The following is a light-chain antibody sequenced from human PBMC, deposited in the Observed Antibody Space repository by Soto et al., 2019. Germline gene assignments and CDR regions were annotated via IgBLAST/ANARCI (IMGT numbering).Light chain of an antibody. V-gene: IGKV1-39*01. CDR1: QPVINF. J-gene: IGKJ3*01. Sequence: DLQMTQSPSSLSASVGDRVTITCRASQPVINFLNWYQHKPGTAPKVLVHSASTLQSGVPSRFSGSGSGTDFTLTISNLQPEDIATYYCQQTYVIPRTFGPGTKVNLK. CDR2: SAS. CDR3: QQTYVIPRT.